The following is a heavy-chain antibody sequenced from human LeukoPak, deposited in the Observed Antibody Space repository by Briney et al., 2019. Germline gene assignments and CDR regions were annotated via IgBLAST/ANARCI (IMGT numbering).Heavy chain of an antibody. CDR2: ISGSGGST. Sequence: PGGSLRLSCAASGFTFSSYVMSWVRQAPGKGLEWVSTISGSGGSTYYADSVKGRFTISRDISKNTLYLQMNSLRAEDTAIYYCAKGPRDGYNYYFDHWGQGTLVTVSS. CDR3: AKGPRDGYNYYFDH. D-gene: IGHD5-12*01. CDR1: GFTFSSYV. V-gene: IGHV3-23*01. J-gene: IGHJ4*02.